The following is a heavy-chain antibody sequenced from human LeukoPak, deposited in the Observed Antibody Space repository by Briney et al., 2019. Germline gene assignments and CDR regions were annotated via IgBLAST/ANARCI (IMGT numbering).Heavy chain of an antibody. CDR2: INPNSGGT. D-gene: IGHD3-10*01. Sequence: ASVKVSCKASGYTFTGYYMHWVRQAPGQGLEWMGRINPNSGGTNYAQKFQGRVTMTRDTSISTAYMELSRLRSDDTAVYYCARGEGSAASSYYYGSGSYYTEPYYFDYWGQGTLVTVSS. V-gene: IGHV1-2*06. J-gene: IGHJ4*02. CDR3: ARGEGSAASSYYYGSGSYYTEPYYFDY. CDR1: GYTFTGYY.